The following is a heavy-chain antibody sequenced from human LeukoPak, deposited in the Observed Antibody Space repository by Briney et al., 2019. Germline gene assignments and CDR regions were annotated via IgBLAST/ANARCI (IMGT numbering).Heavy chain of an antibody. D-gene: IGHD3-3*01. V-gene: IGHV4-59*08. CDR2: IYHNGRA. CDR3: ARFFWSASKRLDY. CDR1: GVSITNYY. J-gene: IGHJ4*02. Sequence: SETLSLTCTVSGVSITNYYWSWLRQPPGKGLEWIGYIYHNGRATYNPSLQSRVTISVDTSKNEFSLKLNSVSAADTAVYYCARFFWSASKRLDYWGQGTVVTVSS.